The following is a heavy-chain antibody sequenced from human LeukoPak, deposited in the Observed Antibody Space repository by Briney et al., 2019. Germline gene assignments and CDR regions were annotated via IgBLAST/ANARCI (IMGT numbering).Heavy chain of an antibody. CDR1: GFTVSDNY. V-gene: IGHV3-53*01. CDR3: AKRNTMVRGGPCFDY. Sequence: GGSLRLSCAASGFTVSDNYMNWVRQAPGRGLEWVAVIYGAGSTYYADSVKGRFTVSRDNSKDTLYLQMNDLRPDDTAIYYCAKRNTMVRGGPCFDYWGQGLLVTVSS. D-gene: IGHD3-10*01. J-gene: IGHJ4*02. CDR2: IYGAGST.